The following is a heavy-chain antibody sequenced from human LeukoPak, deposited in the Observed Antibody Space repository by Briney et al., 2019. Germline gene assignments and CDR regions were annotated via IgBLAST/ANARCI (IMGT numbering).Heavy chain of an antibody. V-gene: IGHV3-30*04. Sequence: PGGSLRLSCAASGFTFSSYPMHWVRQAPGKGLEWVAVISYDGSSRYSADSVKGRFTISRDNSKNTLHLQMNSLRADDTAVYYCVRVGEAMTTTGGSFDYWGQGTLVTVSS. D-gene: IGHD5-24*01. CDR3: VRVGEAMTTTGGSFDY. CDR1: GFTFSSYP. J-gene: IGHJ4*02. CDR2: ISYDGSSR.